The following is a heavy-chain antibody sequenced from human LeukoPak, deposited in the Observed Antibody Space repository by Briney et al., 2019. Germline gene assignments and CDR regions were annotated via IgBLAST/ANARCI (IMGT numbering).Heavy chain of an antibody. CDR1: GYTFTSYA. CDR2: INAGNGNT. V-gene: IGHV1-3*01. Sequence: GASVKVSCKASGYTFTSYAMHWVRQAPGQRLEWMGWINAGNGNTKYSQKFQGRVTITRDTSASTAYMELSSLRSEDTAVYYCATGYYGSGSYCHFDYWGQGTLVTVSS. J-gene: IGHJ4*02. D-gene: IGHD3-10*01. CDR3: ATGYYGSGSYCHFDY.